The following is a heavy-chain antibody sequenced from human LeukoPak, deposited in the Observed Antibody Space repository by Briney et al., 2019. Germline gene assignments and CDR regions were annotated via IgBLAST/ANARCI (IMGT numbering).Heavy chain of an antibody. Sequence: SETLSLTCTVSGGSISSYSWTWIRQPPGKGLEWIGCIYYSGSTNYNSSLKSRVIISADTSKNQFSLKLTSVTAADTAVYYCARLRPDYDILTGFGMDVWGQGTTVTVSS. CDR3: ARLRPDYDILTGFGMDV. CDR1: GGSISSYS. CDR2: IYYSGST. V-gene: IGHV4-59*01. D-gene: IGHD3-9*01. J-gene: IGHJ6*02.